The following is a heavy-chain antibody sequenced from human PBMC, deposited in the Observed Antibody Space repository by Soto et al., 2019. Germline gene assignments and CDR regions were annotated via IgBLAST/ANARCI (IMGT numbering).Heavy chain of an antibody. CDR3: ARGGGVVVPAARGVYYYYGMDV. CDR1: GGTFSSYA. Sequence: QVQLVQSGAEVKKPGSSVKVSCKASGGTFSSYAISWVRQAPGQGLEWMGGIIPIFGTANYAQKFQGRVTITADESTSTAYMELSSLRSEDTGVYYCARGGGVVVPAARGVYYYYGMDVWGQGTTVTVSS. CDR2: IIPIFGTA. D-gene: IGHD2-2*01. J-gene: IGHJ6*02. V-gene: IGHV1-69*01.